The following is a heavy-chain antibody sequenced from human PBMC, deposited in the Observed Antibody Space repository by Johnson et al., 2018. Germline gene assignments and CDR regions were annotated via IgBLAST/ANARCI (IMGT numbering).Heavy chain of an antibody. V-gene: IGHV3-43D*03. J-gene: IGHJ6*03. D-gene: IGHD3-22*01. CDR1: GFTFDDYA. Sequence: VQLVESGGVVVQPGGSLRLSCAASGFTFDDYAMHWVRQAPGKGLEWVSLISWDGGSTYYADSVKGRFTISRDNSKNSLYLQMNSLRAEDTALYYCAKNGSSYYYDSSGYRRPNYYYMDVWGKGTTVTVSS. CDR2: ISWDGGST. CDR3: AKNGSSYYYDSSGYRRPNYYYMDV.